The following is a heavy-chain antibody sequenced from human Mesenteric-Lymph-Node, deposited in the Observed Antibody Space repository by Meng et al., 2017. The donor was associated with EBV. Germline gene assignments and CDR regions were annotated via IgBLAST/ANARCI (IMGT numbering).Heavy chain of an antibody. V-gene: IGHV4-4*02. CDR2: IYHSGST. D-gene: IGHD6-19*01. CDR1: GGSISSSNW. CDR3: ARGTVAGTHLDY. Sequence: QAQRRAPGPGLVKPSGTLSPLCAVSGGSISSSNWWSWVRQPPGKGLEWIGEIYHSGSTNYNPSLKSRVTISVDKSKNQFSLKLSSVTAADTAVYYCARGTVAGTHLDYWAQGTLVTVSS. J-gene: IGHJ4*02.